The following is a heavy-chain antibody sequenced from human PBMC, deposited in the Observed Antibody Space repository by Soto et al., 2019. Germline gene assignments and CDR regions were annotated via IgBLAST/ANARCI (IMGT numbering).Heavy chain of an antibody. D-gene: IGHD3-16*02. V-gene: IGHV3-48*02. Sequence: GGSLRLSCAASGFTFSKNNMNWVRQAPGKALEWVSYIGTSSITIYYADSVKGRFTISRDNAKNSLYLQMNSLRDEDTAVYYCARGIDYVWGSYRYTYDCWGQGTLVTVSS. CDR1: GFTFSKNN. J-gene: IGHJ4*02. CDR3: ARGIDYVWGSYRYTYDC. CDR2: IGTSSITI.